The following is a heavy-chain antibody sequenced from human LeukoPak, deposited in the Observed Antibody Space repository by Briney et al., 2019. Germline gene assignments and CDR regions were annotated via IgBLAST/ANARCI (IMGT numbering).Heavy chain of an antibody. V-gene: IGHV4-39*07. J-gene: IGHJ6*03. CDR2: IYYSGST. CDR3: ARARIGVAAAGTREGGYYYYYMDV. D-gene: IGHD6-13*01. CDR1: GGSISSSSYY. Sequence: SETLSLTCTVSGGSISSSSYYWGWIRQPPGKGLEWIGSIYYSGSTYYNPSLKSRITISVDTSKNQFSLKLSSVTAADTAVYYCARARIGVAAAGTREGGYYYYYMDVWGKGTTVTISS.